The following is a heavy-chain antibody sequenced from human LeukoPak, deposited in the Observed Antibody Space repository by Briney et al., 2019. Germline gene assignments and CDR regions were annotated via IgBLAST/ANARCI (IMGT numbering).Heavy chain of an antibody. D-gene: IGHD6-13*01. CDR2: ISGSGGST. J-gene: IGHJ6*02. CDR3: AKVASSSWYLYYYYGMDV. V-gene: IGHV3-23*01. Sequence: GASLRLSCAASGFTFSSYAMSWVRQAPGKGLEWVSAISGSGGSTCYADSVKGRFTISRDSSKNTLYLQMNSLRAEDTAVYNCAKVASSSWYLYYYYGMDVWGQGTTVTVSS. CDR1: GFTFSSYA.